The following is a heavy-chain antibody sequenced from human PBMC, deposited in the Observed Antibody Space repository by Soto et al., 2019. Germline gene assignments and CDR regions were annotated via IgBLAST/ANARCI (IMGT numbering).Heavy chain of an antibody. D-gene: IGHD6-19*01. Sequence: QVRLQESGPGLVKPSGTLSLTCGVSGCSIASINWWTWFRQPPGKGLEWIGEINHSGSTNYNPSLKSRFSILVDKSKNQVSLKVSSVIAADTAVYYCARNYRSGWYPAGYYYGMDVWGQGTTVTVSS. V-gene: IGHV4-4*02. CDR3: ARNYRSGWYPAGYYYGMDV. CDR1: GCSIASINW. CDR2: INHSGST. J-gene: IGHJ6*02.